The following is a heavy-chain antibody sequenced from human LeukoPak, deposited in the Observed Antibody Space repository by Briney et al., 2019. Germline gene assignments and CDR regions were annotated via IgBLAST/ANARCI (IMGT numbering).Heavy chain of an antibody. CDR1: GHSISSYY. CDR2: IYNNGRT. CDR3: ARGRSSSWSSFDY. Sequence: SETLSLTCTVSGHSISSYYWSCIRQPPGKGLEWIGYIYNNGRTYYNPSPKSRVTISVDTSKNLFSLKVSSVTAADAAVHYCARGRSSSWSSFDYWGPGTLVTVSS. D-gene: IGHD6-13*01. V-gene: IGHV4-4*09. J-gene: IGHJ4*02.